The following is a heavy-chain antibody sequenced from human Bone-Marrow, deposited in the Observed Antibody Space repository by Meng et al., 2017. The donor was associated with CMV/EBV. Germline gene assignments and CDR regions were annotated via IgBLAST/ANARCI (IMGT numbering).Heavy chain of an antibody. CDR1: GFTFSIYA. V-gene: IGHV3-64*02. J-gene: IGHJ4*02. Sequence: GGSLRLSCAASGFTFSIYAMHWVRQAPGKGLEYVSAISSNGRSTYFADSVKGRFAISRDNSKNTLFLQMGSLRPEDMAVYYCARACSGGSCYDYWGRGTRVTGSS. D-gene: IGHD2-15*01. CDR2: ISSNGRST. CDR3: ARACSGGSCYDY.